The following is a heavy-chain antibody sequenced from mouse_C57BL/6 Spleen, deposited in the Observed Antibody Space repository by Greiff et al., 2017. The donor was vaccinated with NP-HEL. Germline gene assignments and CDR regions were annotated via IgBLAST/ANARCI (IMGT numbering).Heavy chain of an antibody. CDR2: IYPGDGDT. J-gene: IGHJ2*01. CDR1: GYAFSSSW. Sequence: QVQLQQSGPELVKPGASVKISCKASGYAFSSSWMNWVKQRPGKGLEWIGRIYPGDGDTNYNGKFKGKATLTADKSSSTAYMQLSSLTSEDSAVYFCAVYYYGSSRYWGQGTTLTVSS. V-gene: IGHV1-82*01. CDR3: AVYYYGSSRY. D-gene: IGHD1-1*01.